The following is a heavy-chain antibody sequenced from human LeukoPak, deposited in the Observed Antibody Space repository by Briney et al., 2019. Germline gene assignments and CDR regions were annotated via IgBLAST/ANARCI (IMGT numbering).Heavy chain of an antibody. Sequence: PGGSLRLSCAASGFTFSNYGMHWVRQAPGKGLEWVAVMSSDGSIKYYADSVRGRFTISRDNSKNTLFVQMNSLRAEDTAVYYCAGDLIGYSYGYWTDYWGQGTLVTVSS. J-gene: IGHJ4*02. CDR3: AGDLIGYSYGYWTDY. V-gene: IGHV3-30*03. CDR1: GFTFSNYG. D-gene: IGHD5-18*01. CDR2: MSSDGSIK.